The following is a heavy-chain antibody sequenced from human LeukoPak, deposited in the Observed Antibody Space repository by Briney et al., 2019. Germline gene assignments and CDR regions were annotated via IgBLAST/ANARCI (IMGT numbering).Heavy chain of an antibody. CDR3: ARVRGNYYHYGMDV. D-gene: IGHD1-26*01. CDR2: MNPNSGDT. Sequence: ASVKVSCKASGYTLTYYDINWVRQATGQGLEWMGWMNPNSGDTGYAQKFQGRATMTRNTSISTVYMELSSLRSEDTAVYYCARVRGNYYHYGMDVWGQGTTVTVSS. J-gene: IGHJ6*02. CDR1: GYTLTYYD. V-gene: IGHV1-8*01.